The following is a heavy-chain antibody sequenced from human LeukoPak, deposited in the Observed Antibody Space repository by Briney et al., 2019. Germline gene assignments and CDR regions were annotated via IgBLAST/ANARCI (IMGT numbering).Heavy chain of an antibody. CDR3: AKDDYVWGSYRLDAFDI. Sequence: GSLRLSCAASGFTFSSYGMSWVRQAPGKGLEWVSAISGSGGSTYYADSVKGRFTISRDNSKNTLYLQMNSLRAEDTAVYYCAKDDYVWGSYRLDAFDIWGQGTMVTVSS. CDR1: GFTFSSYG. CDR2: ISGSGGST. J-gene: IGHJ3*02. D-gene: IGHD3-16*02. V-gene: IGHV3-23*01.